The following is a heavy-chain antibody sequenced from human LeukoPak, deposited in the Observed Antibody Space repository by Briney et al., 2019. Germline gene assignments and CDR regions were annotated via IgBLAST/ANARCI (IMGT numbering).Heavy chain of an antibody. CDR2: ISSNGGST. D-gene: IGHD3-10*01. Sequence: PGGSLRLSCSASGFTFSSYAMHWVRQAPGKGLEYVSAISSNGGSTYYADSVKGRFTISRDNSKNTLYLQMNSLRAEDTAIYYCARGLLWFGEFMRFDPWGQGTLVTVSS. V-gene: IGHV3-64*04. J-gene: IGHJ5*02. CDR1: GFTFSSYA. CDR3: ARGLLWFGEFMRFDP.